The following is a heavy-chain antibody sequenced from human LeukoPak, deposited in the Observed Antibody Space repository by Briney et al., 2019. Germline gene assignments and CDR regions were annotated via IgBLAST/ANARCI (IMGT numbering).Heavy chain of an antibody. Sequence: PGGSLGLSCAASGFTFSSYRMHWVRQAPGKGLVWVSRINNDGSNTIYADSVKGRFTISRDNAKNTLYLQMNSLRAEDTAVYYCARGDGYNLLNYWGQGTLVTVSS. V-gene: IGHV3-74*01. J-gene: IGHJ4*02. CDR2: INNDGSNT. CDR1: GFTFSSYR. D-gene: IGHD5-24*01. CDR3: ARGDGYNLLNY.